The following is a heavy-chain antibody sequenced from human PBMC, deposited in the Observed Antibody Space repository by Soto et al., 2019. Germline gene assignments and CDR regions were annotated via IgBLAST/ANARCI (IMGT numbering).Heavy chain of an antibody. Sequence: QVQLVQSGAEVKKPGSSVTVSCKASGGSFNSNAFSWVRQAPGQGLEWLGGIIPIFTSANYAQKFQGRVTITADESSSTIYMELSRLTPEDTAVYYCAKTTGATYLLNGMDVWGPGTTVTVSS. CDR1: GGSFNSNA. J-gene: IGHJ6*02. CDR3: AKTTGATYLLNGMDV. D-gene: IGHD5-12*01. V-gene: IGHV1-69*01. CDR2: IIPIFTSA.